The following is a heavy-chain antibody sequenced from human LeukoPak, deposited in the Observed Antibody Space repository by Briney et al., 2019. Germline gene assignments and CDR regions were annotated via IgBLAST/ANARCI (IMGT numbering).Heavy chain of an antibody. CDR3: AKGGRDTGGNWFDP. CDR2: ISGSGGNT. D-gene: IGHD2-8*02. V-gene: IGHV3-23*01. J-gene: IGHJ5*02. Sequence: GGSLRLSCAASGFTFSSYAMTWVRQTPGKGLEWASGISGSGGNTYYADSVKGRFTISRDNSKKTLHLQMNSLRAEDTAVYYCAKGGRDTGGNWFDPWGQGTLVTVSS. CDR1: GFTFSSYA.